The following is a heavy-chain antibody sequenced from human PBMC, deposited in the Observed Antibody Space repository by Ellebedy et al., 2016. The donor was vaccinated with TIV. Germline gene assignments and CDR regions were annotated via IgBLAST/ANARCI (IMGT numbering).Heavy chain of an antibody. V-gene: IGHV4-59*01. CDR3: ARGGLGVAFDI. CDR2: IYDSGST. D-gene: IGHD3-16*01. Sequence: SETLSLTXIVSSGSMSSYYWSWIRQPPGKGLEWIGYIYDSGSTRYNPSLKSRVSISLDTSKNQFSLILNSVTAADTAVYYCARGGLGVAFDIWGQGTMVTVSS. J-gene: IGHJ3*02. CDR1: SGSMSSYY.